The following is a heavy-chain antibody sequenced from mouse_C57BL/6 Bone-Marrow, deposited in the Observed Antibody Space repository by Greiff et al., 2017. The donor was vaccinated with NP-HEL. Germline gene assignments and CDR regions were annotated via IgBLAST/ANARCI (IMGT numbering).Heavy chain of an antibody. V-gene: IGHV2-2*01. CDR3: ARKSSDSSDAMDY. D-gene: IGHD3-2*02. CDR1: GFSLTSYG. Sequence: QVQLQQSGPGLVQPSQSLSITCTVSGFSLTSYGVHWVRQSPGKGLEWLGVIWSGGSTDDNAAFISRLSISKDNSKSQVFFKMNSLQADDTAIYYCARKSSDSSDAMDYWGQGTSVTVSS. J-gene: IGHJ4*01. CDR2: IWSGGST.